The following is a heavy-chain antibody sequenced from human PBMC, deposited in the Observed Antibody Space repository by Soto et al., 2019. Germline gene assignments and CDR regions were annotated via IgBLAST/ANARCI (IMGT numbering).Heavy chain of an antibody. Sequence: QVQLVQSGAEVKKPGSSVKVSCKASGGTCSSYAISWVRQAPGQGLEWMGGIIPIFGTANYAQKFQGRVTITADESTSTAYLDLSILRSEDTAVYYCAIGGDYFLSRSCFDPWGQGTLVTVSS. D-gene: IGHD4-17*01. CDR1: GGTCSSYA. CDR3: AIGGDYFLSRSCFDP. J-gene: IGHJ5*02. V-gene: IGHV1-69*12. CDR2: IIPIFGTA.